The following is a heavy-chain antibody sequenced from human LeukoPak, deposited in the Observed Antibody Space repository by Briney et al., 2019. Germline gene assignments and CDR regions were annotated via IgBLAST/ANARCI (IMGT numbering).Heavy chain of an antibody. Sequence: ASVKVSCKASGYTFTSYGISWVRQAPGQGLEWMGWISAYNGNTNYAQKLQGRVTTTTDTSTSTAYMELRSLRSDDTAVYYCVRYLWFGEFPSDPSGMFYGMDVWGKGTRSPSPQ. D-gene: IGHD3-10*01. J-gene: IGHJ6*04. CDR2: ISAYNGNT. CDR3: VRYLWFGEFPSDPSGMFYGMDV. CDR1: GYTFTSYG. V-gene: IGHV1-18*04.